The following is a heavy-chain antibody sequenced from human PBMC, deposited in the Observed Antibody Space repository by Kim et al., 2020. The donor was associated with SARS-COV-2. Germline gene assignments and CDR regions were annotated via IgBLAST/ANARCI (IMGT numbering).Heavy chain of an antibody. J-gene: IGHJ6*02. D-gene: IGHD3-16*01. V-gene: IGHV3-48*01. Sequence: YADSVKGRFTISRDNAKNSLYLQMSSLRAEHTAVYYCATHGGVYYYYGMDVWGQGTTVTVSS. CDR3: ATHGGVYYYYGMDV.